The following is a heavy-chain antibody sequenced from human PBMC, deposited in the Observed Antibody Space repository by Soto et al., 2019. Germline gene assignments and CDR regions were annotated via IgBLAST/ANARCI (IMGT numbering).Heavy chain of an antibody. D-gene: IGHD6-19*01. CDR1: GFTFSNYG. CDR3: AKEGSSGWDLDY. V-gene: IGHV3-30*18. J-gene: IGHJ4*02. Sequence: PGGSLRLSCAASGFTFSNYGMHWVRQAPGKGLEWVALISYDGSSKYYADSVKGRFTISRDNSKNTLYLQMNSLRVDDTAVHYCAKEGSSGWDLDYWGQGTLVTVSS. CDR2: ISYDGSSK.